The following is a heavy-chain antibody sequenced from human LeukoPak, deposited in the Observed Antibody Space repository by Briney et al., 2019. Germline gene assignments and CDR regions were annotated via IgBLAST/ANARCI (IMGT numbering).Heavy chain of an antibody. D-gene: IGHD6-19*01. CDR3: AKDRGSSGDVNFDY. CDR1: GFTFSSYG. CDR2: ISYDGSNK. Sequence: GGSLRLSCAASGFTFSSYGMHWVRQAPGKGLEWVAVISYDGSNKYYADSVKGRFTISRDNSKNTLYLQMNSLRAEGTAVYYCAKDRGSSGDVNFDYWGQGTLVTVSS. J-gene: IGHJ4*02. V-gene: IGHV3-30*18.